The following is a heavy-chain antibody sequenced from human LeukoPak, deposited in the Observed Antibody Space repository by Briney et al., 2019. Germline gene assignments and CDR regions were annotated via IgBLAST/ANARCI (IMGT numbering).Heavy chain of an antibody. J-gene: IGHJ3*02. CDR2: INPRDGST. CDR3: ARDLVLHGAFDI. Sequence: GASVKVSCKASGYRFTSYYMHWVRQALGQGFEWMGIINPRDGSTTYAQKFQGRVTMTRDTSTSTLYMELISLRSEDTALYYCARDLVLHGAFDIWGQGTMVTVSS. V-gene: IGHV1-46*01. CDR1: GYRFTSYY.